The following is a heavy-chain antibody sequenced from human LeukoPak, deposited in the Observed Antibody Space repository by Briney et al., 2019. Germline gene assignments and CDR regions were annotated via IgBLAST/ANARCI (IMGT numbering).Heavy chain of an antibody. CDR2: ISGNGSNT. Sequence: PGGSLRLSCAASGFTFSNYAMSWVRQAPGKGLEWVSGISGNGSNTYYADPVRGRFTISRDNSKSTLYLQMNSLRAEDTALYYRGKHQGSGGVGSGTGAFDIWGQGTMVTVSS. CDR1: GFTFSNYA. CDR3: GKHQGSGGVGSGTGAFDI. V-gene: IGHV3-23*01. J-gene: IGHJ3*02. D-gene: IGHD3-16*01.